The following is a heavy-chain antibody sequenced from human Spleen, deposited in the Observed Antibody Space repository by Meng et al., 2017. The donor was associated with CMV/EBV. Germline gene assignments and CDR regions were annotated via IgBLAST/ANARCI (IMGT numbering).Heavy chain of an antibody. CDR2: VWSDGNNR. CDR3: ARDPDYSDASGYYPGPLDY. Sequence: FSIYGLQWVRQAPGKGLDWVAVVWSDGNNRFYGDSVKGRFSISRDNSKNILYLQMNGLRAEDTAVYYCARDPDYSDASGYYPGPLDYWGQGTLVTVSS. V-gene: IGHV3-33*01. J-gene: IGHJ4*02. CDR1: FSIYG. D-gene: IGHD3-22*01.